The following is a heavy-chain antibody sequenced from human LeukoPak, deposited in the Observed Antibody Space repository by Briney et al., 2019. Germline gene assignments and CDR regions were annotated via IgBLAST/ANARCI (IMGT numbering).Heavy chain of an antibody. V-gene: IGHV4-61*02. CDR1: GGSISSGSYY. CDR3: ARSPLRFLEDKGPAFDP. CDR2: IYTSGST. Sequence: PSETLPLTCTVSGGSISSGSYYRSWIRQPAGKGLEWIGRIYTSGSTNYNPSLKSRVTISVDTSKNQFSLKLSSVTAADTAVYYCARSPLRFLEDKGPAFDPWGQGTLVTVSS. J-gene: IGHJ5*02. D-gene: IGHD3-3*01.